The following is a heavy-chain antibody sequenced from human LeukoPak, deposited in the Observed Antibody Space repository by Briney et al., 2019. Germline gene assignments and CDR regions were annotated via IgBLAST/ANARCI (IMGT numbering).Heavy chain of an antibody. J-gene: IGHJ6*03. CDR3: AKDQKRGYSYGYLLYQYYMDV. CDR1: GFAISTYG. D-gene: IGHD5-18*01. V-gene: IGHV3-30*02. CDR2: ILLDRSRK. Sequence: SPIISSASPGFAISTYGNHWMRQSPGKLPEWLSFILLDRSRKFYAASVKVRFTISSDNSENTLYLQKNRMRAEDTDVYYCAKDQKRGYSYGYLLYQYYMDVWGKGTTVTIS.